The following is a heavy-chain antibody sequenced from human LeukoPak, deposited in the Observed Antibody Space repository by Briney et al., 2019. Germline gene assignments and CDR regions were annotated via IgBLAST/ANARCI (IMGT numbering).Heavy chain of an antibody. D-gene: IGHD5-12*01. Sequence: SQTLSLTCALSGDSVSSNSAAWNWIRQSPSRGLEWLGRTYYRSKWYYDYVVSLKSRITIIPDTSKNQFSLQLSSVTPEDTAVYYCAGGTYSGYDSWGQGTLVTVSS. CDR2: TYYRSKWYY. CDR1: GDSVSSNSAA. V-gene: IGHV6-1*01. CDR3: AGGTYSGYDS. J-gene: IGHJ5*02.